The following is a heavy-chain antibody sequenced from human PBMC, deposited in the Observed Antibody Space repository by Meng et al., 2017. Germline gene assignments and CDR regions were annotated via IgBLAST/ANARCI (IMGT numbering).Heavy chain of an antibody. J-gene: IGHJ3*02. V-gene: IGHV3-30*01. D-gene: IGHD1-26*01. Sequence: GESLKISCAASGFTFSSYAMHWVRQAPGKGLEWVAVISYDGSNKYYADSVKGRFTISRDNSKNTLYLQMNSLRAEDTAVYYCARERVLVVVGATDDAFDIWGQGTMVTVSS. CDR3: ARERVLVVVGATDDAFDI. CDR2: ISYDGSNK. CDR1: GFTFSSYA.